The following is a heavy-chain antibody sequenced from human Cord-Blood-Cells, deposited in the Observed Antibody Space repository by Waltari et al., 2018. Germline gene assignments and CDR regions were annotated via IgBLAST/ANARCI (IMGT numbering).Heavy chain of an antibody. V-gene: IGHV3-53*01. J-gene: IGHJ3*02. CDR1: GFTVSSNY. CDR3: ARVLRIAAAGDAFDI. Sequence: EVQLVESGGGLIQPGGSLRLSCAASGFTVSSNYMSWVSQALGTGLEWVSVIYSGGSTYYADSVKGRFTISRDNSKNTLYLQMNSLRAEDTAVYYCARVLRIAAAGDAFDIWGQGTMVTVSS. CDR2: IYSGGST. D-gene: IGHD6-13*01.